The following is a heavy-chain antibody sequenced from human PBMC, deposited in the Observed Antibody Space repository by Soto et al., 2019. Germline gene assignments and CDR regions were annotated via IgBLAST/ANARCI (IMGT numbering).Heavy chain of an antibody. J-gene: IGHJ5*02. CDR3: ARDLRRTPKRITGTTNNWFDP. V-gene: IGHV4-59*01. CDR2: IYYSGST. CDR1: GGSISSYY. D-gene: IGHD1-7*01. Sequence: SETLSLTCTVSGGSISSYYWSWIRQPPGKGLEWIGYIYYSGSTNYNPSLKSRVTISVDTSKNQFSLKLSSVTAADTAVYYCARDLRRTPKRITGTTNNWFDPWGQGTLVTVSS.